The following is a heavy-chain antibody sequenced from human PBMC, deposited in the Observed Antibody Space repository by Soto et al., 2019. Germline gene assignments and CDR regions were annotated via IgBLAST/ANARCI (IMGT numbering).Heavy chain of an antibody. CDR1: GFTFSSYG. J-gene: IGHJ4*02. V-gene: IGHV3-30*18. Sequence: PGGSLRLSCAASGFTFSSYGIHWVRQAPGKGLEWVAVISYDGSNKYYADSVKGRFTISRDNSKNTLYLQMNSLRAEDTAVYYCAKDLYSGSYRVGASDYWGQGTLVTVSS. CDR3: AKDLYSGSYRVGASDY. CDR2: ISYDGSNK. D-gene: IGHD1-26*01.